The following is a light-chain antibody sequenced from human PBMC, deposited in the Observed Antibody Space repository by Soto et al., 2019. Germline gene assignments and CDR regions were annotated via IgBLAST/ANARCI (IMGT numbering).Light chain of an antibody. CDR2: GAS. Sequence: EIVMTQSPATLSVSPGERATLSCRASQSVSSNLAWYQQKPGQAPRLLIHGASTRATSIPARFSASGSGTEFTLTISSLQSEDFAVYYCQHYNIWPYTFGQGTKLEIK. CDR1: QSVSSN. CDR3: QHYNIWPYT. V-gene: IGKV3-15*01. J-gene: IGKJ2*01.